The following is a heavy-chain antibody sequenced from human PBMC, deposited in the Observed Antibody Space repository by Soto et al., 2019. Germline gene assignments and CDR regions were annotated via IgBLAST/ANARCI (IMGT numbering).Heavy chain of an antibody. CDR3: ARGWLRDQWMY. CDR1: GFIFSSYT. J-gene: IGHJ4*02. V-gene: IGHV3-21*01. D-gene: IGHD5-12*01. CDR2: ISASSTYI. Sequence: EVQLVESGGGLVKPGGSLRLSCAASGFIFSSYTMNWVRQAPGKGLEWVSSISASSTYIYYEDSLKGRFTISRDNAYNTLYLQMNSLRAEDTAVYSCARGWLRDQWMYWGQGTLVTVSS.